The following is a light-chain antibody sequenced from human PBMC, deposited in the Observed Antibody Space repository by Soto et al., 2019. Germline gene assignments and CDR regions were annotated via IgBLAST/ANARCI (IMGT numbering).Light chain of an antibody. CDR3: CSRV. CDR2: DVS. V-gene: IGLV2-11*01. J-gene: IGLJ3*02. Sequence: QSVLTQPRSVSGSPGQSVTISCTGTSSDVGGYNYVSWYLQHPGKAPKVMIYDVSKRPSGVPDRFSGSKSGNTASLTISGLQSEDEADYYCCSRVFGGGTKLTVL. CDR1: SSDVGGYNY.